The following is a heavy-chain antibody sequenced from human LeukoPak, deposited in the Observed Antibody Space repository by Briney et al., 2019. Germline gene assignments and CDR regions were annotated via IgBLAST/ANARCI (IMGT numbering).Heavy chain of an antibody. CDR3: ARLVYYHDSSGYYYFDY. D-gene: IGHD3-22*01. V-gene: IGHV4-39*01. Sequence: SETLSLTCTVSGRSISSSNYYWGWIRQPPGKGLEWIGSIYYSGSTYYNPSLKSRVTISVDTSKNQFSLKLSSVTAADTAAYYCARLVYYHDSSGYYYFDYWGQGTLVTVSS. CDR2: IYYSGST. CDR1: GRSISSSNYY. J-gene: IGHJ4*02.